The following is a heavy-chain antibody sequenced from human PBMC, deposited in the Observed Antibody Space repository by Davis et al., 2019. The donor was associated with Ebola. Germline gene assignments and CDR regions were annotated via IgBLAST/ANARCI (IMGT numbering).Heavy chain of an antibody. Sequence: ASVKVSCKASGYTFTSYDINWVRQATGQGLEWMGWMNPNSGNTGYAQKFQGRVTMTRNTSISTAYMELSSLRSEDTAVYYCAREVTIFGVVIPAYNFDYWGQGTLVTVSS. J-gene: IGHJ4*02. CDR1: GYTFTSYD. CDR2: MNPNSGNT. D-gene: IGHD3-3*01. V-gene: IGHV1-8*01. CDR3: AREVTIFGVVIPAYNFDY.